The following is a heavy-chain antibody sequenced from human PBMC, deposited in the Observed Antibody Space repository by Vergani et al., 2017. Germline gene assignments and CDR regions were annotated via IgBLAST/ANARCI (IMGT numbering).Heavy chain of an antibody. D-gene: IGHD2-2*01. V-gene: IGHV4-31*03. J-gene: IGHJ4*02. CDR1: GDSISSGVYY. CDR2: IYSTGST. CDR3: ARRGCYDEGDAFRIGYFDS. Sequence: QVQLQESGPGLVKPSQTLSLTCSVSGDSISSGVYYWDWIRQHPGKGLEWIGYIYSTGSTHHNPSRGRRINIAVDTSKNQFSLKLNSVAAADTAMYYCARRGCYDEGDAFRIGYFDSWGPGILVTVSS.